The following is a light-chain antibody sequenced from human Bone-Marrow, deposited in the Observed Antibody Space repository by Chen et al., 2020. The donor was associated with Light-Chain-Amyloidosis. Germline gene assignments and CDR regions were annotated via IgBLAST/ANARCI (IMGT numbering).Light chain of an antibody. Sequence: QPPLTQPPSVSGSPAQPTPISCTGTSSDVGGDNHVSWYQQHPDKAPKLMIYEVTNRPSWVPDRFSGSKSDNTASLTISGLQTEDEADYFCSSYTITNTLVFGSGTRVTVL. CDR1: SSDVGGDNH. CDR2: EVT. J-gene: IGLJ1*01. V-gene: IGLV2-14*01. CDR3: SSYTITNTLV.